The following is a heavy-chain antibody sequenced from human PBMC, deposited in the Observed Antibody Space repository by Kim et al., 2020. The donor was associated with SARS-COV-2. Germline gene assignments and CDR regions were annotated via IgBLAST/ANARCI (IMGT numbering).Heavy chain of an antibody. CDR2: IRSKAYGGTT. Sequence: GSLRLSCTGSGYTFGDYAMSWVRQAPGKGLEWVGFIRSKAYGGTTEYAASVKGRFTILRDDSKSIAYLEMNSLKSEDTAVYYCTRGPPLFDYWGQGTLV. J-gene: IGHJ4*02. V-gene: IGHV3-49*04. CDR1: GYTFGDYA. CDR3: TRGPPLFDY.